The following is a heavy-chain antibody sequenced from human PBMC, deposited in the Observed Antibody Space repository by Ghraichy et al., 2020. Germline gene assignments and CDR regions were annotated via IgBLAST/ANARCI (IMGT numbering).Heavy chain of an antibody. CDR1: GYTFTSYG. V-gene: IGHV1-18*01. Sequence: ASVKVSCKASGYTFTSYGISWVRQAPGQGLEWMGWISAYNGNTNYAQKLQGRVTMTTDTSTSTAYMELRSLRSDDTAVYYCATTKINYGGNSRADWYFDLWGRGTLVTVSS. J-gene: IGHJ2*01. CDR2: ISAYNGNT. D-gene: IGHD4-23*01. CDR3: ATTKINYGGNSRADWYFDL.